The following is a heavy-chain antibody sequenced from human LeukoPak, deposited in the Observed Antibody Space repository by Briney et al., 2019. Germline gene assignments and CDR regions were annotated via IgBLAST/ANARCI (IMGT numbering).Heavy chain of an antibody. CDR3: ARDGTDFWSGGGYFDY. CDR2: IYTSGST. J-gene: IGHJ4*02. Sequence: ASETLSLTCTVSGGSISSYYWSWIRQPAGKGLEWIGRIYTSGSTNYNPSLKSRVTMSVDTSKNQFSLKLSSVTAADTAVYYCARDGTDFWSGGGYFDYWGQGPWSPSPQ. D-gene: IGHD3-3*01. CDR1: GGSISSYY. V-gene: IGHV4-4*07.